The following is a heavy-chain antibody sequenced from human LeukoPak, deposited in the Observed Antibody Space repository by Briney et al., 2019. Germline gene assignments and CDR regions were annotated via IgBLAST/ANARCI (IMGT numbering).Heavy chain of an antibody. V-gene: IGHV1-2*02. CDR3: ARGVAGTVTTLGV. Sequence: ASVKVSCKASGYTFTGYYMHWVRQAPGQGLEWMGWINPNSGGTNYAQKFYARVTMTRDTSISTAYMELSSLRSEDTAVYYCARGVAGTVTTLGVWGKGTTVTISS. D-gene: IGHD4-17*01. CDR1: GYTFTGYY. J-gene: IGHJ6*04. CDR2: INPNSGGT.